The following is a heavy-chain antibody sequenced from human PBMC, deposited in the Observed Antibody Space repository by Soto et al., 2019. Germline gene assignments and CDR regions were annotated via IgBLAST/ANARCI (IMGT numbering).Heavy chain of an antibody. Sequence: QVQLVESGGGVVQPGRSLRVSCAASGFTFSNYAMHWVRRAPGKGLEWVAITSSDGSEKDYADSVKGRFTISRDNSKNTLYLQMHSLRAEDTAVYYCARDRDKILTGYHDYWGQGTLVTVSS. CDR2: TSSDGSEK. J-gene: IGHJ4*02. CDR3: ARDRDKILTGYHDY. D-gene: IGHD3-9*01. V-gene: IGHV3-30-3*01. CDR1: GFTFSNYA.